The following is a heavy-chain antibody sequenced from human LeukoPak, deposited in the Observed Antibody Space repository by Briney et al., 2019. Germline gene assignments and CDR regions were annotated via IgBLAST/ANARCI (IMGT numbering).Heavy chain of an antibody. CDR1: GFSFNTYW. V-gene: IGHV3-74*01. CDR3: ARDPRGGPLDY. Sequence: GGSLRLSCAASGFSFNTYWMHWVRQAPGKGLLWVSRINSDGSNTNYADSVKGRFTISRDNAKNTLYLQMNSLRAEDTAVYYCARDPRGGPLDYWGQGTLVTVSS. D-gene: IGHD3-10*01. J-gene: IGHJ4*02. CDR2: INSDGSNT.